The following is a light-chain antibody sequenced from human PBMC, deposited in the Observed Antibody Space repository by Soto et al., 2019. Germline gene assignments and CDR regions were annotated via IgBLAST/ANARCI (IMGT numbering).Light chain of an antibody. J-gene: IGKJ2*01. CDR1: QGVRND. CDR2: AAS. Sequence: AIQMTQSPSSLSASVGDRVTITCRASQGVRNDLGWYQQKPGKAPKLLIYAASSLQSGVPSRFSGSGSGTDFTLTINSLQPEDFATYYCLQDYNYPYTFGQGTKLDIK. CDR3: LQDYNYPYT. V-gene: IGKV1-6*01.